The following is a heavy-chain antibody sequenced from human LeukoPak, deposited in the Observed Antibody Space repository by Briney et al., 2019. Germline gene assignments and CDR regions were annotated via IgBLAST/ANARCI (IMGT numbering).Heavy chain of an antibody. V-gene: IGHV3-23*01. CDR2: ISPSDGNT. CDR1: GFTFSKYA. D-gene: IGHD4-17*01. J-gene: IGHJ4*02. CDR3: VKDSSVPYGITE. Sequence: PGGSLRLSCAASGFTFSKYAMSWVRQAPGKGLEWVSAISPSDGNTFYADSVKGRFTISRDNSKNPLSLQMNSLRAEDTALYYCVKDSSVPYGITEWGQGTLVTVSS.